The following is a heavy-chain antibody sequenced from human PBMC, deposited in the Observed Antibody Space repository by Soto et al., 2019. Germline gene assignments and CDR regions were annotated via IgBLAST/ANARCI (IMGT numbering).Heavy chain of an antibody. CDR1: GFTFSSYG. Sequence: QVQLVESGGGVVQPGRSLRLSCAASGFTFSSYGLHWVRQAPGKGLEWVAVVWYDGSNKYYADSVKGRFTISRDNSKNTLYLQMNSLRAEDTAVYYGARDKSHYYDSSGYYREYFQHWGQGTLVTVSS. CDR2: VWYDGSNK. D-gene: IGHD3-22*01. J-gene: IGHJ1*01. CDR3: ARDKSHYYDSSGYYREYFQH. V-gene: IGHV3-33*01.